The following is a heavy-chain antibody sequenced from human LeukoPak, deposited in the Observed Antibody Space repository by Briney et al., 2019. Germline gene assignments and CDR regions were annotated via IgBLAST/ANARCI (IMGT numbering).Heavy chain of an antibody. CDR1: GGTFSSYA. CDR3: ARVGLGYCSSTSCYLSGMDV. CDR2: ILPILGIA. Sequence: SVKVSCKASGGTFSSYAISWVRQAPGQGLEWMGRILPILGIANYAQKFQGRVTITADKSTSTAYMELSRLRSEDTAVYYCARVGLGYCSSTSCYLSGMDVWGQGTTVTVSS. D-gene: IGHD2-2*01. V-gene: IGHV1-69*04. J-gene: IGHJ6*02.